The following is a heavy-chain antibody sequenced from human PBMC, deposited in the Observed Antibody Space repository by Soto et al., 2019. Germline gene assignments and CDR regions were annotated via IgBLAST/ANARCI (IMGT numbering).Heavy chain of an antibody. CDR1: GGSMSGYY. J-gene: IGHJ4*02. V-gene: IGHV4-59*01. Sequence: SETLSLTCTVSGGSMSGYYWSWIRQPPGKGLEWIGYIYYTGSTNYNPSLKSRVTLSVDTSKKQFSLKLRSVTAADTAVYYCARAPSWNYDYWGQGTLVTVSS. CDR3: ARAPSWNYDY. D-gene: IGHD1-7*01. CDR2: IYYTGST.